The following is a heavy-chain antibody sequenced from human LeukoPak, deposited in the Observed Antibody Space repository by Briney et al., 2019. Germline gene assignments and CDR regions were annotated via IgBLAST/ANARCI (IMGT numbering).Heavy chain of an antibody. CDR1: GFTFSSYA. CDR2: ISGSGCST. Sequence: GGSLRLSCAAAGFTFSSYAMSWGRQSPRKGLEWVSTISGSGCSTYYADSVKGRFTISRDNTKNTLYLQMNSLRAEDTAVYYCAKDVNYYGSGSYYVYWGQGTLVTVSS. J-gene: IGHJ4*02. V-gene: IGHV3-23*01. CDR3: AKDVNYYGSGSYYVY. D-gene: IGHD3-10*01.